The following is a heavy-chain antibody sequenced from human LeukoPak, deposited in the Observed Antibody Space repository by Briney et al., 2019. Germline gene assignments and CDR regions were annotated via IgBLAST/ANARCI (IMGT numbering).Heavy chain of an antibody. J-gene: IGHJ3*02. CDR1: GFTVSSNS. V-gene: IGHV3-66*01. CDR3: ARSGRSAFDI. Sequence: GGSLRLSCTVSGFTVSSNSMSWVRQAPGKGLEWVSFIYSDNTHYADSVKGRFTISRDNSKNTLYLQMNSLRAEDTAVYYCARSGRSAFDIWGQGTMVTVSS. CDR2: IYSDNT.